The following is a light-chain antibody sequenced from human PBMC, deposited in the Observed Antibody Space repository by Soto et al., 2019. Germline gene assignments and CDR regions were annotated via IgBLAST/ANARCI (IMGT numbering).Light chain of an antibody. CDR1: SSNIGARYE. CDR2: DNS. V-gene: IGLV1-40*01. CDR3: QSYDSSLSGSV. Sequence: QSVLTQPPSVSGAPGQRVTISCTGSSSNIGARYEVHWYQQLPGTAPRLLIYDNSNRPSGVPDRFSGSKSGTSASLAITGLQAEDEADYYCQSYDSSLSGSVCGVGTKVTVL. J-gene: IGLJ2*01.